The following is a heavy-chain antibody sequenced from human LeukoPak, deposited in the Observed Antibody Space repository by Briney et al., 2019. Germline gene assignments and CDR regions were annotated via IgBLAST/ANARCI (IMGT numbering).Heavy chain of an antibody. V-gene: IGHV1-3*01. Sequence: ASVKVSCKASGYTFTSYAMHWVRQAPGQRLEWMGWINAGNGNTKYSQKFQGRVTITRDTSASTAYMELSSLRSEDTAVYYCARATTQPDYYYYYGMDVWGQGTMVTVSS. CDR3: ARATTQPDYYYYYGMDV. CDR2: INAGNGNT. J-gene: IGHJ6*02. CDR1: GYTFTSYA. D-gene: IGHD1-26*01.